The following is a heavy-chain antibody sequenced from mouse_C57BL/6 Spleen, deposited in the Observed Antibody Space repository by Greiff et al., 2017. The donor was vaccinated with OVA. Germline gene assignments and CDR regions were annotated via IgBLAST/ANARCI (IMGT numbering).Heavy chain of an antibody. CDR1: GFTFSDYG. CDR2: ISSGSSTI. Sequence: EVKVVESGGGLVKPGGSLKLSCAASGFTFSDYGMHWVRQAPEKGLEWVAYISSGSSTIYYADTVKGRFTISRDNAKNTLFLQMTSLSSEDTAMYYFARSHYGSSSAWFAYWGQGTLVTVSA. V-gene: IGHV5-17*01. J-gene: IGHJ3*01. CDR3: ARSHYGSSSAWFAY. D-gene: IGHD1-1*01.